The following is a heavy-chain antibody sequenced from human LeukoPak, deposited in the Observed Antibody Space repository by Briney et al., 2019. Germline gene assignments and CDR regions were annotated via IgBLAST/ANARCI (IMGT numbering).Heavy chain of an antibody. V-gene: IGHV4-59*11. J-gene: IGHJ5*02. Sequence: SETLSLTCTVSGGSITGHYWTWIRQSPGKGLEWIGFVYDNGNTNYNSSLQSRVTMSVDTSTNQLSLKMTSVTAADTAIYYCGRVFRGVVTSNWFDPWGQGTLVTVSS. CDR3: GRVFRGVVTSNWFDP. D-gene: IGHD2-21*02. CDR1: GGSITGHY. CDR2: VYDNGNT.